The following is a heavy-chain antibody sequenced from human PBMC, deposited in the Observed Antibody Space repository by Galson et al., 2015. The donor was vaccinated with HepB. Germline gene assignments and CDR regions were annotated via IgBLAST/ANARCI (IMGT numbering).Heavy chain of an antibody. Sequence: SLRLSCAASGFTFSSYGMHWVRQAPGKGLEWVAVIWYDGSNKYYADSVKGRFTISRDNSKNTLYLQMNSLRAEDTAVYYCARGFNDSSWYPDELDYWGQGTLVTVSS. D-gene: IGHD6-13*01. CDR2: IWYDGSNK. J-gene: IGHJ4*02. V-gene: IGHV3-33*01. CDR3: ARGFNDSSWYPDELDY. CDR1: GFTFSSYG.